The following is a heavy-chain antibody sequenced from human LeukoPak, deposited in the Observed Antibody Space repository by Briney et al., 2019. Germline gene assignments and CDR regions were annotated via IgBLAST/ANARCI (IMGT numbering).Heavy chain of an antibody. J-gene: IGHJ5*02. V-gene: IGHV4-30-2*01. Sequence: SETLSLTCTVSGGSISSGGYYWSWIRQPPGKGLEWIGYIYHSGSTYYNPSLKSRVTISVDRSKNQFSLKLSSVTAADTAVYYCARRKQLGNQELFNWFDPWGQGTLVTVSS. D-gene: IGHD6-6*01. CDR1: GGSISSGGYY. CDR3: ARRKQLGNQELFNWFDP. CDR2: IYHSGST.